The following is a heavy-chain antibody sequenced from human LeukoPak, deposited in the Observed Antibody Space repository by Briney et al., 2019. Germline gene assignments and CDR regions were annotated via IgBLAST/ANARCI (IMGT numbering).Heavy chain of an antibody. J-gene: IGHJ4*02. V-gene: IGHV3-64*04. CDR2: ISTNGGST. Sequence: GGSLRLSCSASGFTFSSYDMYWVRQAPGKGLEHVSAISTNGGSTYYADSVKGRFTISRDNSKNTLYLQMNSLRVEDTAVYYCARIYPRLAAAGNWGQGTLVTVSS. D-gene: IGHD6-13*01. CDR1: GFTFSSYD. CDR3: ARIYPRLAAAGN.